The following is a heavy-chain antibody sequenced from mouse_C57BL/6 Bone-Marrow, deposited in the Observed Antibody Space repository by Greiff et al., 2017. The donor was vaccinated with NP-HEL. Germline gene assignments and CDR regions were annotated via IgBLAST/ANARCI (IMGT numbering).Heavy chain of an antibody. J-gene: IGHJ4*01. D-gene: IGHD3-2*02. CDR3: ARDEAAQADRKDY. CDR2: ISYDGSN. CDR1: GYSITSGYY. Sequence: EVKLQESGPGLVKPSQSLSLTCSVTGYSITSGYYWNWIRQFPGNKLEWMGYISYDGSNNYNPSLKNRISITRDTSKNQFFLKLNSVTTEDTATYYCARDEAAQADRKDYWGQGTSVTVSS. V-gene: IGHV3-6*01.